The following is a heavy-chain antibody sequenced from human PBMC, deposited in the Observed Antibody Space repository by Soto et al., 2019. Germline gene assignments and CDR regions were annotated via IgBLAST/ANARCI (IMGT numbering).Heavy chain of an antibody. V-gene: IGHV4-39*01. CDR1: GGSIRSSSDY. Sequence: SETLSLTCTVSGGSIRSSSDYRGWIRQPPGKGLEWIGSIYYSGSTYYNPSLKSRVTISVDTSKNQFSLKLSSVTAADPAVYYCARQEWIQLWPDDYWGQGTLVTVSS. J-gene: IGHJ4*02. CDR3: ARQEWIQLWPDDY. CDR2: IYYSGST. D-gene: IGHD5-18*01.